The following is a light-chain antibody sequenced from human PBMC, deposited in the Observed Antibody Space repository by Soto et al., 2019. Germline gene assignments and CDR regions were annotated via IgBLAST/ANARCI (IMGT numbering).Light chain of an antibody. J-gene: IGLJ1*01. Sequence: QSALAQPASVSGSPGQSITISCTGTSSDVGGYNYVSWSQQHPGKAPKLMIYEVSNRPSGVSNRFSGSKSGNTASLTISGLQAEDEADYYCSSYTSSSDVFGTGTKVTVL. CDR1: SSDVGGYNY. V-gene: IGLV2-14*01. CDR2: EVS. CDR3: SSYTSSSDV.